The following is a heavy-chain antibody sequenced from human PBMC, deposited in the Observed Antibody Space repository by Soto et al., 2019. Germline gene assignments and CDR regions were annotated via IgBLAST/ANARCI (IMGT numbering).Heavy chain of an antibody. D-gene: IGHD5-18*01. V-gene: IGHV4-61*08. CDR2: IYYSGST. J-gene: IGHJ5*02. CDR1: GGSVSSGDYY. CDR3: ARIPVDTYMINWFDP. Sequence: QVQLRESGPGLVKPSETLALTCTVFGGSVSSGDYYWSWIRQPPGKGLEWIGYIYYSGSTNYNPSLKSRVSISLDTSKNQSSLRLTSVTAADTAVYYCARIPVDTYMINWFDPWGQGTLVTVSS.